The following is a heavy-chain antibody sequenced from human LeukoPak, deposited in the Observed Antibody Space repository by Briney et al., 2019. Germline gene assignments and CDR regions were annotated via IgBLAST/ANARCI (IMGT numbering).Heavy chain of an antibody. D-gene: IGHD2-2*01. J-gene: IGHJ4*02. CDR1: GFTFSSYG. Sequence: GGSLRLSCAASGFTFSSYGMHWVRQAPGKGLEWVAFIRYDGSNKYYADSVKGRFTISRDNSKNTLYLQMNSLRAEDTAVYYCAKGKFVPAAPGCFDYWGQGTLVTVSS. V-gene: IGHV3-30*02. CDR2: IRYDGSNK. CDR3: AKGKFVPAAPGCFDY.